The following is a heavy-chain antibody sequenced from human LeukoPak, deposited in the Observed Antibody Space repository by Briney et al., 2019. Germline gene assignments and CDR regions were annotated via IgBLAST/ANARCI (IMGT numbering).Heavy chain of an antibody. V-gene: IGHV1-2*02. CDR3: ARAPLRSHYYGPGSYVWFDP. Sequence: ASVKVSCKASGYTFTGYYMHWVRQAPGQGLEWMGWINPNSGGTNYAQKFQGRVTMTRDTSISTAYMELSRLRSDDTAVYYCARAPLRSHYYGPGSYVWFDPWGQGTLVTVSS. CDR2: INPNSGGT. J-gene: IGHJ5*02. D-gene: IGHD3-10*01. CDR1: GYTFTGYY.